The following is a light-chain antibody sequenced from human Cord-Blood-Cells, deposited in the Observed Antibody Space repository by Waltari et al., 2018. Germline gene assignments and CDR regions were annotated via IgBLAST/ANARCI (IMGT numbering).Light chain of an antibody. CDR2: DVS. Sequence: QSALTQPASVSGSPGQSITISCTGTSSDAGGYNYVSWYQQHPGKAPTLMIYDVSNRPSGVSNRFSGSKSGNTASLTISGLQAEDEADYYCSSYTSSSTLGMFGGGTKLTVL. V-gene: IGLV2-14*03. CDR3: SSYTSSSTLGM. CDR1: SSDAGGYNY. J-gene: IGLJ3*02.